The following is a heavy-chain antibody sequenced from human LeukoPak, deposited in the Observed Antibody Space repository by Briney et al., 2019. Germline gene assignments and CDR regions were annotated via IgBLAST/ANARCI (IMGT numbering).Heavy chain of an antibody. J-gene: IGHJ4*02. CDR2: INRRGST. CDR3: ARVPESVGINYFDY. V-gene: IGHV4-34*01. CDR1: GGSFSGYY. Sequence: PSETLSLTCAVYGGSFSGYYWSWIRQPPGRGLEWIGEINRRGSTNRNSSLKSRVTISVDTSKNQFSLKVTSVIAADTAVYYCARVPESVGINYFDYWGQGILVTVSS. D-gene: IGHD1-26*01.